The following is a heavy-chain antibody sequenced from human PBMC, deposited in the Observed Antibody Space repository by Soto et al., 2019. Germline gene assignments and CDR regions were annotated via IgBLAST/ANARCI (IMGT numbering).Heavy chain of an antibody. CDR2: IYKSTTT. Sequence: QVHLLESGPGLVKPSQTLSLTCSVSGDSISTVDYFWAWIRQPPGQALEYIEYIYKSTTTYYNPSFESRLAISIDTSKSQFSLTVTSVTAADTAVYFCARGRYCLTGRCFPNWFDSWGQGTLVTVSS. J-gene: IGHJ5*01. V-gene: IGHV4-30-4*01. CDR3: ARGRYCLTGRCFPNWFDS. D-gene: IGHD2-15*01. CDR1: GDSISTVDYF.